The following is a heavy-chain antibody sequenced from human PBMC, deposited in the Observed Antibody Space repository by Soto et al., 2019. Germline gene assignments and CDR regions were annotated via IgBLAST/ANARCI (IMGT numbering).Heavy chain of an antibody. V-gene: IGHV4-59*01. CDR3: ARAQGMYYDFWSGYYKGGNWFDP. Sequence: SETLSLTCTVSGGSISSYYWSWIRQPPGKGLEWIGYIYYSGSTNYNPSLKSRVTISVGTSKNQFSLKLSSVTAADTAVYYCARAQGMYYDFWSGYYKGGNWFDPWGQGTLVTVSS. J-gene: IGHJ5*02. D-gene: IGHD3-3*01. CDR2: IYYSGST. CDR1: GGSISSYY.